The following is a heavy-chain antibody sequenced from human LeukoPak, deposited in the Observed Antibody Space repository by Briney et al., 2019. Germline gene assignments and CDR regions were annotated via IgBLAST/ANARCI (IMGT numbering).Heavy chain of an antibody. J-gene: IGHJ5*02. D-gene: IGHD6-13*01. CDR2: ITRSSIYI. V-gene: IGHV3-21*01. CDR1: GFTFSSYS. CDR3: ARDLFTSSWYRWFDP. Sequence: GGSLRLSCAASGFTFSSYSMNWVRQAPGKGLEWVSSITRSSIYIYYADSVKGRFTISRDNARNSLYLQMNSLRAEDTAVYYCARDLFTSSWYRWFDPWGQGTLVTVSS.